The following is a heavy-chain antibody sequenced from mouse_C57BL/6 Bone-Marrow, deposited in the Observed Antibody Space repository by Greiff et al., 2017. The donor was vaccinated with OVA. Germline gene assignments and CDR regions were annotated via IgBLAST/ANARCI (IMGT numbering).Heavy chain of an antibody. CDR2: IRSKSNNYAT. Sequence: DVMLVESGGGLVQPKGSLKLSCAASGFSFNTYAMNWVRQAPGKGLEWVARIRSKSNNYATYYADSVKDRFTISRDDSESMLYLQMNNLKTEDTAMYYCVRPWGNYGGLYFDVWGTGTTVTVSS. CDR3: VRPWGNYGGLYFDV. CDR1: GFSFNTYA. V-gene: IGHV10-1*01. D-gene: IGHD2-1*01. J-gene: IGHJ1*03.